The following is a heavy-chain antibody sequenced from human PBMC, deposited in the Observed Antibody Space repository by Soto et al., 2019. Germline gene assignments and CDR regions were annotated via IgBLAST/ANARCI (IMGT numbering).Heavy chain of an antibody. J-gene: IGHJ4*02. CDR2: ISGSDGQT. V-gene: IGHV3-23*01. D-gene: IGHD4-4*01. CDR3: VKDYSGNSPGH. Sequence: GGSLRPSCAASGFTFRNYAMIWVRQAPGKGLEWVSGISGSDGQTIYADSVKGRFIISRDNSKNTLYLQMDSLRAEDTAVYYCVKDYSGNSPGHWGKGTLVTVSS. CDR1: GFTFRNYA.